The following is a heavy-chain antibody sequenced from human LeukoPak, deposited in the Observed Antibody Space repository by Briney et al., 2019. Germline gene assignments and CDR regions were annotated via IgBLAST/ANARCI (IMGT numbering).Heavy chain of an antibody. J-gene: IGHJ4*02. Sequence: ASVKVSCKASGYTFTGYYMHWVRQAPGQGLEWMGWINPNSGGTNYAQKFQGRVTMTRDTSISTACMELSRLRSDDAAVYYCARGLLLRYSSSWYNYWGQGTLVTVSS. CDR1: GYTFTGYY. CDR3: ARGLLLRYSSSWYNY. D-gene: IGHD6-13*01. CDR2: INPNSGGT. V-gene: IGHV1-2*02.